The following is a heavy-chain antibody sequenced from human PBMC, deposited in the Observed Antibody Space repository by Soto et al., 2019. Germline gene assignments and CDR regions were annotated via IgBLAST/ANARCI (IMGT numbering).Heavy chain of an antibody. CDR2: ISGSGGTT. D-gene: IGHD2-21*02. J-gene: IGHJ4*02. V-gene: IGHV3-23*01. CDR3: ARDSISNCGGDCYPSTY. Sequence: EVQLLESGGGLVQPGGSLRLSCAASGFTFSSYAMSWVRQAPGKGLEWVSAISGSGGTTYYADSVKGRFTISRDNSKNTLYLQMNSLRAEDTAVYYCARDSISNCGGDCYPSTYWGQGILVTVSS. CDR1: GFTFSSYA.